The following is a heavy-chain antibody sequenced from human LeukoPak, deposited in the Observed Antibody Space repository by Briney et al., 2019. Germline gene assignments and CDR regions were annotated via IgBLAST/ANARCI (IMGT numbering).Heavy chain of an antibody. CDR2: ISYDGSNK. CDR1: GFTFSSYG. J-gene: IGHJ4*02. Sequence: PGGSLRLPCAASGFTFSSYGMHWVRQAPGKGLEWVAVISYDGSNKYYADSVKGRFTISRDNSKNTLYLQMNSLRAEDTAVYYCAKDWQQLADFDYWGQGTLVTVSS. V-gene: IGHV3-30*18. CDR3: AKDWQQLADFDY. D-gene: IGHD6-13*01.